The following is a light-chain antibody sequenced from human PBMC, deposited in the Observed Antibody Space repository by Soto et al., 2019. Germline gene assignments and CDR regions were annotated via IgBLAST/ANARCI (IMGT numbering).Light chain of an antibody. CDR2: LNSDGSH. Sequence: QLVLTQPPSASASLGASVKLTCTLSSGHSSYAIAWHQQQPEKGPRYLMKLNSDGSHSKGDGIPDRFSGSSSGAERYLTISSLQSDDEADYYCQTWGSGIRVFGGGTQLTVL. V-gene: IGLV4-69*01. J-gene: IGLJ2*01. CDR1: SGHSSYA. CDR3: QTWGSGIRV.